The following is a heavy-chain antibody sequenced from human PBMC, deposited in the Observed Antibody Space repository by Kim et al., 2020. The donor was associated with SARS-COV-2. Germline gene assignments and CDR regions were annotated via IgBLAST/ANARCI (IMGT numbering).Heavy chain of an antibody. Sequence: GGSLRLSCAASGFTFSNAWMSWVRQAPGKGLEWVGRIKSKTDGGTTDYAAPVKGRFTISRDDSKNTLYLQMNSLKTEDTAVYYCTTGPPRHGYSSSWYWGFDYWGQGTLVTVSS. J-gene: IGHJ4*02. V-gene: IGHV3-15*01. CDR2: IKSKTDGGTT. CDR3: TTGPPRHGYSSSWYWGFDY. CDR1: GFTFSNAW. D-gene: IGHD6-13*01.